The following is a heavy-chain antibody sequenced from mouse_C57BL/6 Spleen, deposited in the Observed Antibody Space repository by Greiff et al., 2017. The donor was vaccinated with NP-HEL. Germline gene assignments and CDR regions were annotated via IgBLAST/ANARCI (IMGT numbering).Heavy chain of an antibody. CDR2: INPYNGGT. CDR1: GYTFTDYY. J-gene: IGHJ2*01. Sequence: VQLKESGPVLVKPGASVKMSCKASGYTFTDYYMNWVKQSHGKSLEWIGVINPYNGGTSYNQKFKGKATLTVDKSSSTAYMELNSLTSEDSAVYYCARGGSGYFDYWGQGTTLTVSS. V-gene: IGHV1-19*01. D-gene: IGHD3-2*02. CDR3: ARGGSGYFDY.